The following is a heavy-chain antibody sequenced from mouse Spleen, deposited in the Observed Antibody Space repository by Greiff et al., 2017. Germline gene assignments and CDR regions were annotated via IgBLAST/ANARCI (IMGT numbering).Heavy chain of an antibody. Sequence: DVRLVESGGGLVKPGGSLKLSCAASGFTFSSYAMSWVRQTPEKRLEWVATISSGGSYTYYPDSVKGRFTISRDNAKNTLYLQMSSLRSEDTAMYYCARLDSSAFFVYWRQGPTLTVSS. CDR2: ISSGGSYT. D-gene: IGHD2-4*01. V-gene: IGHV5-9-1*01. CDR3: ARLDSSAFFVY. CDR1: GFTFSSYA. J-gene: IGHJ2*01.